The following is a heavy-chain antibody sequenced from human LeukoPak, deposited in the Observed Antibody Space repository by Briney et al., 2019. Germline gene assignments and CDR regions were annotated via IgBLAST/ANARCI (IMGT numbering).Heavy chain of an antibody. Sequence: PSETLSLTCTVSGGSISNFYWSWIRQPAGKGLEWIGRIYTTGSTNSNPSLKSRVTMSVDTSKKQFSLKLSSVTAADTAVYYCARDRRGSGSYYSDYWGQGTLVTVSS. D-gene: IGHD3-10*01. J-gene: IGHJ4*02. V-gene: IGHV4-4*07. CDR1: GGSISNFY. CDR3: ARDRRGSGSYYSDY. CDR2: IYTTGST.